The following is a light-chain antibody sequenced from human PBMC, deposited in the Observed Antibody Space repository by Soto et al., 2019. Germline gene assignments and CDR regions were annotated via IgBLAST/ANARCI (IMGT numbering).Light chain of an antibody. V-gene: IGKV1-39*01. CDR3: QQTYSNLWT. CDR1: QSISTY. Sequence: IQVTHSPSSLSXXXXXXXXXXXXASQSISTYLNWYQKKPGKAPNLLIYDASTLHTGVPSRFSGRGSRTDFTLTINNLQREDFADYFCQQTYSNLWTFGQGTKVDIK. J-gene: IGKJ1*01. CDR2: DAS.